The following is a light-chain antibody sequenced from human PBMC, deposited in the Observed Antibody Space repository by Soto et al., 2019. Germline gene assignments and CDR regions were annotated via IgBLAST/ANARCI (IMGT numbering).Light chain of an antibody. J-gene: IGLJ1*01. Sequence: QSVLTQPASVSGSPGQSITISCTGTSSDVGGYNYVSCYQQHPGKAPKRMIYEVSNLPSGGSNRFSGSKCGNPASLPMPGLQAEDEADYYCSAYTSSSTPYVFGTGSKVTVL. CDR2: EVS. V-gene: IGLV2-14*01. CDR3: SAYTSSSTPYV. CDR1: SSDVGGYNY.